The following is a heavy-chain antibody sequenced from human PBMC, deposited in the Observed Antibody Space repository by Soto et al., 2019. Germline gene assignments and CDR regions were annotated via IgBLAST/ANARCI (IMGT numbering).Heavy chain of an antibody. Sequence: EVQLVESGGGLVKPGGSLRLSCVVSGLTFRDAWVNWVRQAPGEGLEWVGRIRGTTNGGTTDYAAPVKGRFTISRDDSKKTVYLQSNSLKVEDTAIYHCTTDLKWSGGDYWGQGTLVSVSS. J-gene: IGHJ4*02. CDR2: IRGTTNGGTT. CDR1: GLTFRDAW. CDR3: TTDLKWSGGDY. D-gene: IGHD3-10*01. V-gene: IGHV3-15*07.